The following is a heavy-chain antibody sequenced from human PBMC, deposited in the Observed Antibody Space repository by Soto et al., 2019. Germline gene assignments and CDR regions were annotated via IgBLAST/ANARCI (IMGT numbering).Heavy chain of an antibody. CDR2: ISYDGSNK. V-gene: IGHV3-30*18. J-gene: IGHJ6*03. D-gene: IGHD3-10*01. CDR1: GFTFSRYG. Sequence: QVQLVESGGGVVQPGRSLRLSCASSGFTFSRYGMHWVRQAPGKGLEWVAVISYDGSNKYYADSVKGRFTISRDNSKNTLYLQMNSLRAEDTAVYYCAKDRGRITMVRGVMDVWGKGTTVTVSS. CDR3: AKDRGRITMVRGVMDV.